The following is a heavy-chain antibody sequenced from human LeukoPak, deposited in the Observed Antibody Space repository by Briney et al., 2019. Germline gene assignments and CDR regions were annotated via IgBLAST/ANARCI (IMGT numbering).Heavy chain of an antibody. CDR3: ARGITIFGVVIQGYMDV. Sequence: GGSLRLSCAASGFTFSSYSMNWVRQAPGKGLEWVSSISSSSSYIYYADSVKGRFTISRDNAKNSLYLQMNSLRAEDTAVYYCARGITIFGVVIQGYMDVWGKGTTVTVSS. D-gene: IGHD3-3*01. J-gene: IGHJ6*03. CDR2: ISSSSSYI. CDR1: GFTFSSYS. V-gene: IGHV3-21*01.